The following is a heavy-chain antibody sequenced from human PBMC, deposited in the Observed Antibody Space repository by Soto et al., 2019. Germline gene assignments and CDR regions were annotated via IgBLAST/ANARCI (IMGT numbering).Heavy chain of an antibody. CDR3: ARGGDIVVVPAAHPFDI. V-gene: IGHV3-33*01. D-gene: IGHD2-2*01. J-gene: IGHJ3*02. Sequence: LRLSCAASGFTFSSYGMHWVRQAPGKGLEWVAVIWYDGSNKYYADSVKGRFTISRDNSKNTLYLQMNSLRAEDTAVYYCARGGDIVVVPAAHPFDIWGQGTMVTVSS. CDR2: IWYDGSNK. CDR1: GFTFSSYG.